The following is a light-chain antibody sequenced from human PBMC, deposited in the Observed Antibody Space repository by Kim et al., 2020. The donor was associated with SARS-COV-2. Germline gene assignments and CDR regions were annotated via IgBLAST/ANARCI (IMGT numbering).Light chain of an antibody. Sequence: PGGTVTLTCASSTGSVTSGYYPNWFQQKPGQAPRALIYSANNKHSWTPARFSGSLLGGKAALTVSGVQPEDEAEYHCLLYADGALVFGGGTQLTVL. V-gene: IGLV7-43*01. J-gene: IGLJ2*01. CDR3: LLYADGALV. CDR2: SAN. CDR1: TGSVTSGYY.